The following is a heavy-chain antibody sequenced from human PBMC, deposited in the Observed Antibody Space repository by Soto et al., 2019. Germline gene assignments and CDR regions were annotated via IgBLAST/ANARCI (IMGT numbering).Heavy chain of an antibody. CDR1: GFTFSSYA. V-gene: IGHV3-23*01. J-gene: IGHJ6*02. D-gene: IGHD2-15*01. CDR3: ARSCSGGSCLTKIAALYYYYGMDV. CDR2: ISGSGGST. Sequence: PGGSLRLSCAASGFTFSSYAMSWVRQAPGKGLEWVSAISGSGGSTYYADSVKGRFTISRDNSKNTLYLQMNSLRAEDTAVYYCARSCSGGSCLTKIAALYYYYGMDVWGQGTTVTVSS.